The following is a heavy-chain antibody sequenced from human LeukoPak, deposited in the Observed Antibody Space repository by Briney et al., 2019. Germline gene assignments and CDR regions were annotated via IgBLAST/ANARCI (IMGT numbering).Heavy chain of an antibody. CDR2: MYLSGTT. D-gene: IGHD3-22*01. Sequence: GSLRLSCAASGITFSSYAMSWVRQPPGKGLEWIGEMYLSGTTHSNPSVKSRVTISIDKSKNQFFLNLSSVTAADTAVYYCAGLVGRYSSGLYYYYFDYWGQGTLVTVSS. J-gene: IGHJ4*02. CDR3: AGLVGRYSSGLYYYYFDY. V-gene: IGHV4-4*02. CDR1: GITFSSYAM.